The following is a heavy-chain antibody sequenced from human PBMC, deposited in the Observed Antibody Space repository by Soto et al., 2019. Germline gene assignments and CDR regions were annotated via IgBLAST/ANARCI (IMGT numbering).Heavy chain of an antibody. D-gene: IGHD3-3*01. CDR3: ATEPRLRLLSWLPGGWFDP. CDR1: GFTFSSYS. Sequence: EVQQVESGGGLVQPGGSLRLSCAASGFTFSSYSMNWVCQASGKGLEWVSYISSSSSTIYYADSVKGRFTISRDNAKNSLYLQMNSLRDEDTAVYYGATEPRLRLLSWLPGGWFDPRVQVTLVTVSS. V-gene: IGHV3-48*02. J-gene: IGHJ5*02. CDR2: ISSSSSTI.